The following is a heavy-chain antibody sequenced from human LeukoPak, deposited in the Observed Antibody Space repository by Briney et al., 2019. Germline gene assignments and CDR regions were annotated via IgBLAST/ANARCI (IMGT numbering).Heavy chain of an antibody. Sequence: GESLKISCKCSGYIFTTNWISWIRQMPGKGLEWMGRIDPSDSETNYSPSFQGHATISVDKSISTAYLQWSSLKASDTAMYYCARRAGSSGKFDPWGQGTLVIVSS. CDR2: IDPSDSET. V-gene: IGHV5-10-1*01. CDR3: ARRAGSSGKFDP. D-gene: IGHD6-19*01. J-gene: IGHJ5*02. CDR1: GYIFTTNW.